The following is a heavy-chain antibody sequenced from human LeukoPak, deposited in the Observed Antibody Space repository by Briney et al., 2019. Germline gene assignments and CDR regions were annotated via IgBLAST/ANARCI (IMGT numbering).Heavy chain of an antibody. CDR3: AKSSEEWLGAGGGYYYVDV. Sequence: PGGSLRLSCAASGFTFSSYGMHWVRQAPGKGLEWVAFIRYDGSNKYYADSVKGRFTISRDNSKNTLYLQMNSLRAEDTAVYYCAKSSEEWLGAGGGYYYVDVWGKGTTVTVSS. D-gene: IGHD3-3*01. V-gene: IGHV3-30*02. CDR1: GFTFSSYG. J-gene: IGHJ6*03. CDR2: IRYDGSNK.